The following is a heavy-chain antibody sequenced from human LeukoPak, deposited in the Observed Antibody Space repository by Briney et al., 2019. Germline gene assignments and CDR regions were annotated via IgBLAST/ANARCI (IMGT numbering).Heavy chain of an antibody. Sequence: GGSLRLSCAASGFTFSSYWMHWVRQAPGKGLVWVSRVNSDGSSTSYADSVKGRFTISRDNAKNTLYLQMNSLRAEDTAVYYCARDRSGYNSYYYYGMDVWGQGTTVTVSS. CDR2: VNSDGSST. D-gene: IGHD5-12*01. J-gene: IGHJ6*02. CDR1: GFTFSSYW. V-gene: IGHV3-74*01. CDR3: ARDRSGYNSYYYYGMDV.